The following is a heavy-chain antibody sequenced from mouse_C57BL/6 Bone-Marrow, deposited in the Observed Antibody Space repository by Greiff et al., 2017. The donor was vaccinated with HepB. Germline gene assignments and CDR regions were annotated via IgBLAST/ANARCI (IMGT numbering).Heavy chain of an antibody. CDR1: GFTFSSYA. CDR2: ISDGGSYT. V-gene: IGHV5-4*03. CDR3: ARVITTVVEAMDY. Sequence: DVKLVESGGGLVKPGGSLKLSCAASGFTFSSYAMSWVRQTPEKRLEWVATISDGGSYTYYPDNVKGRFTISRDNAKNNLYLQMSHLKSEDTAMYYCARVITTVVEAMDYWGQGTSVTVSS. D-gene: IGHD1-1*01. J-gene: IGHJ4*01.